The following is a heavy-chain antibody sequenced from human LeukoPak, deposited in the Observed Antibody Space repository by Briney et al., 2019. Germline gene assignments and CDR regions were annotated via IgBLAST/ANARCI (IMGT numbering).Heavy chain of an antibody. V-gene: IGHV1-18*01. D-gene: IGHD3-3*01. CDR2: SSSYNGNA. CDR3: ARTTIFGVVIRGAFDI. CDR1: GYTFTSYG. Sequence: ASVKVSCKASGYTFTSYGISWARQAPGQGLEWRGWSSSYNGNANYAQKLQGRVTVTTDTSTSTAYREMRSLSSDDTAVYYCARTTIFGVVIRGAFDIWGQGTMVTVSS. J-gene: IGHJ3*02.